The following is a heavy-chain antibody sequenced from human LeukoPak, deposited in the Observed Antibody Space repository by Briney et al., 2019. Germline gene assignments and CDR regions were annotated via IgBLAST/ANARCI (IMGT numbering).Heavy chain of an antibody. CDR2: VDPEDGET. Sequence: ATVKISCKVSGYTFTDYYMHWVQQAPGKGLEWMGLVDPEDGETIYAEKFQGRVTITADTSTDTAYMELSSLRSEDTAVYYCATAGQKPTVTNNYYYYMDVWGKGTTVTVSS. V-gene: IGHV1-69-2*01. CDR1: GYTFTDYY. CDR3: ATAGQKPTVTNNYYYYMDV. D-gene: IGHD4-11*01. J-gene: IGHJ6*03.